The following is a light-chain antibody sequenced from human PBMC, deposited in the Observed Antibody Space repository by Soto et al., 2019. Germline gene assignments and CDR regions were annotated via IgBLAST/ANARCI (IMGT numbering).Light chain of an antibody. V-gene: IGKV1-9*01. J-gene: IGKJ4*01. CDR1: QDISSH. CDR2: AES. Sequence: DIQLTQSPSFLSESVGDIVTITCRARQDISSHLAWYQQKPGKAPKLLIYAESTLQSGVPSVFGGSGSGTEFTITITRLQPEDFATYYCQTVTTYPLTFGGGTKVEI. CDR3: QTVTTYPLT.